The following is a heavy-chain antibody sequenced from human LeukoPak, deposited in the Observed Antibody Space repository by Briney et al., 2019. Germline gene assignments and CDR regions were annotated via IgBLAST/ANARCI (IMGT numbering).Heavy chain of an antibody. Sequence: PSQTLSLTCAVSGGSISSGGYSWSWIRQPPGKGLEWIGYIYHSGSTYYDPSLKSRVTISVDRSKNQFSLKLSSVTAADTAVYYCARGTGDPMYYFDYWGQGTLVTVSS. CDR1: GGSISSGGYS. J-gene: IGHJ4*02. D-gene: IGHD7-27*01. V-gene: IGHV4-30-2*01. CDR3: ARGTGDPMYYFDY. CDR2: IYHSGST.